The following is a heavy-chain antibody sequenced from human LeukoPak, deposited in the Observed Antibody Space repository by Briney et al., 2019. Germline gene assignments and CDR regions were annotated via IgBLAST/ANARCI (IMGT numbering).Heavy chain of an antibody. CDR3: ARARGSRGLDY. V-gene: IGHV1-46*02. J-gene: IGHJ4*02. CDR1: GYTFNSYY. CDR2: INPSGGST. Sequence: ASVKVSCKASGYTFNSYYMHWVRQAPGQGLEWMGIINPSGGSTSYAQKFQGRVTMTRDTSTSTVYMELSSLRSEDTAVYYCARARGSRGLDYWGQGTLVTVSS. D-gene: IGHD2-15*01.